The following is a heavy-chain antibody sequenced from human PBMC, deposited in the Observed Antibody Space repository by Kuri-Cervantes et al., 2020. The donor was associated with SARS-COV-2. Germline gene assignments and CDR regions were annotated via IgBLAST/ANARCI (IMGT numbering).Heavy chain of an antibody. Sequence: GGSLRLSCAASGFSLSSFWMHWVRQAPGKGLVWVSRINSDGNSTSYADSVKGRFTISRDNAKNMLFLQMNSLRAEDTAVYYCVRDGDHWNFDYWGQGTLVTVSS. V-gene: IGHV3-74*01. J-gene: IGHJ4*02. CDR2: INSDGNST. CDR3: VRDGDHWNFDY. CDR1: GFSLSSFW. D-gene: IGHD1-1*01.